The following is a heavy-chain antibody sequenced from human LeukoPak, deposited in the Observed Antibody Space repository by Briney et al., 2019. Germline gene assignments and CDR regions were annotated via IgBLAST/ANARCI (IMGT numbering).Heavy chain of an antibody. CDR1: DDSFSSHY. V-gene: IGHV4-59*11. Sequence: SETLSLTCAVSDDSFSSHYWTWIRQPPGKGLEWIGYISYIGSTDYNPSLKSRVTISIDTSKNQFSLKLRSVTAADTAVYYCARDLVTVTKGFDIWGQGTMVSVSS. CDR3: ARDLVTVTKGFDI. D-gene: IGHD4-17*01. CDR2: ISYIGST. J-gene: IGHJ3*02.